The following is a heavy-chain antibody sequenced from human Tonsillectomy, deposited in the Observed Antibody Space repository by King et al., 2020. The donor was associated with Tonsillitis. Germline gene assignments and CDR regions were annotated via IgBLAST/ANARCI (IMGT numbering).Heavy chain of an antibody. Sequence: VQLVESGGGVVQPGRSLRLSCAASGFTFSNYGMHWVXQAPGKGLEWVAVISYDGSNEHYPDSVKGRFTISRDNSQNTLYLQMNSLRPEDTAVYYCARWHGDYEDYFDYWGQGALVTVSS. CDR2: ISYDGSNE. J-gene: IGHJ4*02. CDR1: GFTFSNYG. D-gene: IGHD4-17*01. V-gene: IGHV3-33*05. CDR3: ARWHGDYEDYFDY.